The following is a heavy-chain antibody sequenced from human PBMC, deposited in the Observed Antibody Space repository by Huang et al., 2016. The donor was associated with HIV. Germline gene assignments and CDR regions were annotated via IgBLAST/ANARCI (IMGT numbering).Heavy chain of an antibody. CDR1: GFAFKNFA. J-gene: IGHJ3*02. V-gene: IGHV3-23*01. CDR2: IGPSGAST. Sequence: EVQLLQSGGGLGQPGGSLRLSCAGSGFAFKNFAMNWVRQAPGNGLELVSGIGPSGASTYYADSVKGRFTISRDNSNNTLYLQMNGLRAEDTATYYCANLLYSANIAVTGRVFDIWGQGTMVTVSS. CDR3: ANLLYSANIAVTGRVFDI. D-gene: IGHD2-15*01.